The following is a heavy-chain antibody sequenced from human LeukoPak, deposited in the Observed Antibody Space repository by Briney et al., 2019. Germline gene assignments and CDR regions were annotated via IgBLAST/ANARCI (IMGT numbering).Heavy chain of an antibody. CDR2: FDPEDGET. CDR3: GTDRITMVRGVIMKGGFDY. D-gene: IGHD3-10*01. J-gene: IGHJ4*02. Sequence: ASVKVSCKVSGYTLTELSMHWVRQAPGKGLEWMGGFDPEDGETIYAQKFQGRVTMTEDTSTDTAYMELSSLRSEDTAVYYCGTDRITMVRGVIMKGGFDYWGQGTLVTVSS. CDR1: GYTLTELS. V-gene: IGHV1-24*01.